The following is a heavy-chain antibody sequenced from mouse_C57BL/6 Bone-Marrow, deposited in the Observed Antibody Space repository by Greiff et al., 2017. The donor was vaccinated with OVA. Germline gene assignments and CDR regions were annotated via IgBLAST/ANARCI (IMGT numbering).Heavy chain of an antibody. Sequence: VKLQESGPELVKPGASVKISCKASGYAFSSSWMNWVKQRPGKGLEWIGRIYPGDGDTNYNGKFKGKATLTADKSSSTAYMQLSSLTSEDSAVYFCAHYYGSSYGAYWGQGTLVTVSA. D-gene: IGHD1-1*01. J-gene: IGHJ3*01. CDR1: GYAFSSSW. V-gene: IGHV1-82*01. CDR2: IYPGDGDT. CDR3: AHYYGSSYGAY.